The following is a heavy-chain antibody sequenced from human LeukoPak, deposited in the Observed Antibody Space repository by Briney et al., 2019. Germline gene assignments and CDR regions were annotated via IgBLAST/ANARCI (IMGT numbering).Heavy chain of an antibody. V-gene: IGHV3-23*01. J-gene: IGHJ4*02. Sequence: PGGSLRLSCAASGFTFSSYAMSWVRQAPGKGLEWVSAISGSGGSTYYADSVKGRFNISRDNSKNTLYLQMNSLRAEDTAVYYCAKGRLRYFDWLLSDFDYWGQGTLVTVSS. CDR3: AKGRLRYFDWLLSDFDY. CDR1: GFTFSSYA. D-gene: IGHD3-9*01. CDR2: ISGSGGST.